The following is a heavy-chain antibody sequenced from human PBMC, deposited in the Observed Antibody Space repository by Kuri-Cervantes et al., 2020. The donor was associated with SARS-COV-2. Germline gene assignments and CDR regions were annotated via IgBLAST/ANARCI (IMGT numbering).Heavy chain of an antibody. J-gene: IGHJ4*02. CDR3: ASLLSNRGEYYFDY. CDR2: INPNSGGT. Sequence: ASVKVSCKASGYTFTGYYMHWVRQAPGQGLEWMRWINPNSGGTNYAQKFQGRVTMTRDTSISTAYMELSRLRSDDTAVYYCASLLSNRGEYYFDYWGQGTLVTVSS. V-gene: IGHV1-2*02. CDR1: GYTFTGYY. D-gene: IGHD3-16*02.